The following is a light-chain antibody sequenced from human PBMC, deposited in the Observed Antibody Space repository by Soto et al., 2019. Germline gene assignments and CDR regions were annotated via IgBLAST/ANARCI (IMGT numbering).Light chain of an antibody. CDR3: QQRSNWPPV. CDR2: GVS. CDR1: QTGSNSY. Sequence: IVLTQSPGTLSLSPGERATLSCRASQTGSNSYLAWYQQKSGQAPRLLIYGVSTRATGTPDRFSGSGSGTVFTLTISSLEPEDFAVYYCQQRSNWPPVFGGGTMVDIK. V-gene: IGKV3D-20*02. J-gene: IGKJ4*01.